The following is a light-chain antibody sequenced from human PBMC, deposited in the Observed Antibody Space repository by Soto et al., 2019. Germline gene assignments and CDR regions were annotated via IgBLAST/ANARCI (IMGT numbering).Light chain of an antibody. CDR2: GAS. Sequence: EIVMTQSPATLSVSPGERATLSCRASQSVSRNLAWYPQRPGQAPRLLISGASTRETGTPDRFSGSGAGTECTRTISCLQSEDVATYYCQQYYSYTQTFGQGTKVDIK. CDR3: QQYYSYTQT. J-gene: IGKJ1*01. V-gene: IGKV3-15*01. CDR1: QSVSRN.